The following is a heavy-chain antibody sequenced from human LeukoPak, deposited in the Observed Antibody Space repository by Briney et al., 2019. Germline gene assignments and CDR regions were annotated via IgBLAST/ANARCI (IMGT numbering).Heavy chain of an antibody. D-gene: IGHD2-2*01. V-gene: IGHV4-30-2*01. CDR2: IYHSGST. Sequence: PSQTLSLTCTVSGGSISSGGYYWSWIRQPPGKGLEWIGYIYHSGSTYYNPSLKSRVTISVDRSKNQFSLKLSSVTAADTAVYYCARDGCSSTSCHHNWFDPWGQGTLVTVSS. J-gene: IGHJ5*02. CDR1: GGSISSGGYY. CDR3: ARDGCSSTSCHHNWFDP.